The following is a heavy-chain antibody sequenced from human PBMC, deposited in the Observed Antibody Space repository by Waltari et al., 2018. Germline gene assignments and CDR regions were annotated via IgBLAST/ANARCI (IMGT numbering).Heavy chain of an antibody. D-gene: IGHD2-15*01. CDR3: ARDRGRGLYLDS. CDR1: GDSMNRHNW. V-gene: IGHV4-4*02. CDR2: IHGSGRT. Sequence: QLQLQQSGPGLVKPSESLSLTCAVSGDSMNRHNWGSWVRQSPGKGLEWIGQIHGSGRTNYNPSLEGRVTVSIDTSNNQFSLKVSYATAADTAVYYCARDRGRGLYLDSWGQGSLVTVSP. J-gene: IGHJ4*02.